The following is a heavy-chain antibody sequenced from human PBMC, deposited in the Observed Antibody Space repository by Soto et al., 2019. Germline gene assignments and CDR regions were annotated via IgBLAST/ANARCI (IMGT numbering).Heavy chain of an antibody. J-gene: IGHJ5*02. CDR1: GGSISSYY. CDR3: ARGNYYGSGSNWSDP. D-gene: IGHD3-10*01. CDR2: IYYSGST. Sequence: QVQLQESGPGLVKPSETLSLTCTVSGGSISSYYWSWIRQPPGKGLEWIGYIYYSGSTNYNPSLRSRVTISVDTSKNQFSLKLSSVTAADTAVYYCARGNYYGSGSNWSDPWGQGTLVTVSS. V-gene: IGHV4-59*01.